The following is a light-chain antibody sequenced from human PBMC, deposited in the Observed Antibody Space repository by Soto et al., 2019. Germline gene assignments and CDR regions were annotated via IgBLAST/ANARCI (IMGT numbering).Light chain of an antibody. Sequence: EVVLTQSPCTLSLSPGERVTLSCRASQSVSSSYLAWYQQKPGRTPRLLFYSASSRATGIHDRFSGSGSGTDFTLTISRLEPEDFAVYYCHHFGSLPETFGQGTNVE. CDR1: QSVSSSY. CDR2: SAS. CDR3: HHFGSLPET. V-gene: IGKV3-20*01. J-gene: IGKJ1*01.